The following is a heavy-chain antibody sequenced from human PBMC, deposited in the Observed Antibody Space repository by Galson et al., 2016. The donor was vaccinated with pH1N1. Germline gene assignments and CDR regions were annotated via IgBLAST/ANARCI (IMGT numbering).Heavy chain of an antibody. Sequence: SLRLSCAASGFTFSRHAMHWVRQAPGKGLEWVAVISYDGSNKYYADSVKGRFTISRDNSKNTLYLQMNSLRAEDTAVYYCATGLLAAAGTFDYWGQGTLVIVSS. CDR1: GFTFSRHA. CDR3: ATGLLAAAGTFDY. V-gene: IGHV3-30*04. D-gene: IGHD6-13*01. CDR2: ISYDGSNK. J-gene: IGHJ4*02.